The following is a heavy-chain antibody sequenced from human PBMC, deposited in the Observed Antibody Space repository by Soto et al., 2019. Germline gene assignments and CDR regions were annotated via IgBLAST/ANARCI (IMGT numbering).Heavy chain of an antibody. CDR2: IIPIFGTA. Sequence: SVKVSCKASGGTFSSYAISWVRQAPGQGLEWMGGIIPIFGTANYAQKFQGRVTITADESTSTAYMGLSSLRSEDTAVYYCARAVPRRKTSIQLWPRLDYWGQGTLVTVSS. J-gene: IGHJ4*02. CDR3: ARAVPRRKTSIQLWPRLDY. V-gene: IGHV1-69*13. D-gene: IGHD5-18*01. CDR1: GGTFSSYA.